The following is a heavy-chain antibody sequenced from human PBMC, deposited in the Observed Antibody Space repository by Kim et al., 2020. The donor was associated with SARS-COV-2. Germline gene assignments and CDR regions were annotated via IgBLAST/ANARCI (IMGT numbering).Heavy chain of an antibody. D-gene: IGHD1-7*01. V-gene: IGHV3-13*01. CDR3: ARAFGITGTTGGMDV. CDR2: IGTAGDT. Sequence: GGSLRLSCAASGFTFSSYDMHWVRQATGKGLEWVSAIGTAGDTYYPGSVKGRFTISRENAKNSLYLQMNSLRAGDTAVYYCARAFGITGTTGGMDVWGQGTTVTVSS. CDR1: GFTFSSYD. J-gene: IGHJ6*02.